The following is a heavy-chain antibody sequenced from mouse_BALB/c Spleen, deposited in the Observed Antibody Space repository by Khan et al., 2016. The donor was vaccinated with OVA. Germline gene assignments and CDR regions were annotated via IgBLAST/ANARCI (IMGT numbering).Heavy chain of an antibody. Sequence: QVQLQQSGAELAKPGASVKMSCTASGYTFTSYWMHWIKQRPGQGLEWIGYINPTSGYTDYNQKFKDKATLTADKSSSTDYMQLSSLTSDDSAVYYCARDRIDYWGQGTALTVSS. CDR1: GYTFTSYW. J-gene: IGHJ2*01. V-gene: IGHV1-7*01. CDR2: INPTSGYT. CDR3: ARDRIDY.